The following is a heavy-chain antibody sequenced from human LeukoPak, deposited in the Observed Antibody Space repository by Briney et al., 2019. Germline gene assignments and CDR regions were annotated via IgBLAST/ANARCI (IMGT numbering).Heavy chain of an antibody. CDR2: IYYTGST. J-gene: IGHJ4*02. Sequence: KTSETLSLTCTVSGGSLSPYFWSWIRQPPGKGLEWIGYIYYTGSTNCNPSLKSRVIISVDTSRNQFSLKLSSVTTADTAVYYCARGPRWNYFTTSAYYYFDYWGQGTLVTVSS. CDR1: GGSLSPYF. V-gene: IGHV4-59*08. D-gene: IGHD1-7*01. CDR3: ARGPRWNYFTTSAYYYFDY.